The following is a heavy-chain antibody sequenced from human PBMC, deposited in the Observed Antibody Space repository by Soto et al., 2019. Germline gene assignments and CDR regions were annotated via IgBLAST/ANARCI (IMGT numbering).Heavy chain of an antibody. J-gene: IGHJ4*02. V-gene: IGHV4-59*01. CDR3: ARGGGSPYHDHEFDY. D-gene: IGHD2-2*01. CDR2: IYYRGTT. Sequence: WTWIRKPPGQGPEWIGCIYYRGTTNYNASFNSRVTISVDTSKNQFSLKLTSVTTADTAVYYCARGGGSPYHDHEFDYWGQGIVVTVSS.